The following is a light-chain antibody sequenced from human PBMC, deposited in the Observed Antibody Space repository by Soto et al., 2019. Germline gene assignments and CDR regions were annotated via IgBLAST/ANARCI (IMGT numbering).Light chain of an antibody. Sequence: QSALTQPASVSGSPGQSITISCTGTSSDVGGYNYVSWYQQHPGKAPKLMIYDVSNRPSGVSNRFSGSKSGNTASLTISGLPAEDEADYYCSSYTSSSSYVFRTGTKLTVL. CDR2: DVS. CDR3: SSYTSSSSYV. V-gene: IGLV2-14*01. J-gene: IGLJ1*01. CDR1: SSDVGGYNY.